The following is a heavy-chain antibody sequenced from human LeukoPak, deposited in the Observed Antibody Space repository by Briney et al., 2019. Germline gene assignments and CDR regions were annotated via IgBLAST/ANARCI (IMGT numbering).Heavy chain of an antibody. V-gene: IGHV1-8*01. J-gene: IGHJ3*02. CDR2: MNPNSGNT. D-gene: IGHD3-10*01. CDR1: GYTFTSYD. CDR3: ARGNVLLWFGAHEGTNNDAFDI. Sequence: ASVKVSCKASGYTFTSYDINWVRQATGQGLEWMGWMNPNSGNTGYAQKFQGRVTMTRNTSISTAYMELRSLRSDDTAVYYCARGNVLLWFGAHEGTNNDAFDIWGQGTMVTVSS.